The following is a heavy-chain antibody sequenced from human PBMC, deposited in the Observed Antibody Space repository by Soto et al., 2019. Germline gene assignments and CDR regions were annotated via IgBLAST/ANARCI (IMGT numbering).Heavy chain of an antibody. J-gene: IGHJ5*02. V-gene: IGHV4-39*01. CDR3: ARGYSSSWYTGGEWFDP. Sequence: QLQLQESGPGLVKPSETLSLTCTVSGGSISSSSYYWGWIRQPPGKGLEWIGSIYYSGSTYYNPSLKSRVTISVDTSKNQFSLKLSSVTAADTAVYYCARGYSSSWYTGGEWFDPWGQGTLVTVSS. CDR1: GGSISSSSYY. D-gene: IGHD6-13*01. CDR2: IYYSGST.